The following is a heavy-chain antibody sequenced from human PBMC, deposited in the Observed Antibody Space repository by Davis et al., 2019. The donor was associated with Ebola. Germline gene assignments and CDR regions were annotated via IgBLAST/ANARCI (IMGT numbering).Heavy chain of an antibody. CDR3: ARHRPQKITMVRPYYYGMDV. J-gene: IGHJ6*02. Sequence: MPSETLSLSCAVSGGSISRRDYYWSWIRQSPGKGLEWIGHIYYSGDTYYNPSLMGRVAISVDTSKNQFSLKVRSVTAADTAVYYCARHRPQKITMVRPYYYGMDVWGQGTTVTVSS. V-gene: IGHV4-30-4*01. D-gene: IGHD3-10*01. CDR2: IYYSGDT. CDR1: GGSISRRDYY.